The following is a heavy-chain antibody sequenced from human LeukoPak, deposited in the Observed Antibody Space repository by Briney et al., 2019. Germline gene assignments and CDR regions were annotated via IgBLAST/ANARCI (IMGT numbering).Heavy chain of an antibody. J-gene: IGHJ6*02. V-gene: IGHV3-43*01. CDR1: GFTFDDYT. Sequence: PGGSLRLSCAASGFTFDDYTMHWVRQAPRKGLEWVSLISWDGGSTYYADSVKGRFTISRDNSKNSLYLQMNSLRTEDTALYYCAKDICRYGVCYTNYYYGMDVWGQGTTVTVSS. D-gene: IGHD2-8*01. CDR3: AKDICRYGVCYTNYYYGMDV. CDR2: ISWDGGST.